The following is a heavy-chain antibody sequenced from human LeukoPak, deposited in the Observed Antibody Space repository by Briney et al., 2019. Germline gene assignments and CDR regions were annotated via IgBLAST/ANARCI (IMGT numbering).Heavy chain of an antibody. CDR3: AGGPDIVVVPAATYYYYYMDV. V-gene: IGHV1-46*03. CDR1: GYTFTSYY. J-gene: IGHJ6*03. CDR2: INPSGGST. Sequence: ASVKVSCKASGYTFTSYYMHWVRQAPGQGLEWMGIINPSGGSTSYAQKFQGRVTMTRDTSTSTVYMELNSLRSEDTAVYYCAGGPDIVVVPAATYYYYYMDVWGKGTTVTVSS. D-gene: IGHD2-2*01.